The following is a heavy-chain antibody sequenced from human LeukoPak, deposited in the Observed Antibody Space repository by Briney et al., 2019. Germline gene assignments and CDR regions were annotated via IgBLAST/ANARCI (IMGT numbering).Heavy chain of an antibody. CDR1: GFTFSSNA. D-gene: IGHD5-18*01. CDR3: AREEPKSGYSY. Sequence: GGSLRLSCAASGFTFSSNAMHWVRQAPGKGLEWVALISYDGSNKYYADSVKGRFTISRDNSKNTLYLQMNSLRAEDTAVYYCAREEPKSGYSYWGQGTLVTVSS. V-gene: IGHV3-30-3*01. CDR2: ISYDGSNK. J-gene: IGHJ4*02.